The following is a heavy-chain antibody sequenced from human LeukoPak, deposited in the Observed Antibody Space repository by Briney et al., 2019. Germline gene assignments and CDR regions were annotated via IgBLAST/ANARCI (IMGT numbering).Heavy chain of an antibody. Sequence: SQTLSLTCVISGDSVSSNSAAWSWIRQSPSRGLEWLGRTYYRSKWSNDYAVPVKSRITINPDTSKNQFSLHLNSVTPEDTAVYYCAGGIAAAGLPNWGQGTLVTVSS. CDR2: TYYRSKWSN. CDR1: GDSVSSNSAA. J-gene: IGHJ4*02. D-gene: IGHD6-13*01. CDR3: AGGIAAAGLPN. V-gene: IGHV6-1*01.